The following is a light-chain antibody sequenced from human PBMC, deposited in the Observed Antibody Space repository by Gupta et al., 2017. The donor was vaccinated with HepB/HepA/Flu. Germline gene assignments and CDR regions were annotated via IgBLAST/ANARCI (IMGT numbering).Light chain of an antibody. CDR1: QGISW. V-gene: IGKV1D-12*01. CDR2: AAS. Sequence: DIQMTQSPSSVSASVGDTVTITCRASQGISWLAWYQQKPGKAPNLLIYAASTLQSGVPSRFSGSGSGTSFTRTISSLQPEDFATYYCQQANSFPLTFGQGTRLEIK. CDR3: QQANSFPLT. J-gene: IGKJ5*01.